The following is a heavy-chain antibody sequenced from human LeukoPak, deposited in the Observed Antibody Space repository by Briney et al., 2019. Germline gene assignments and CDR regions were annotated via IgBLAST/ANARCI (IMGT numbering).Heavy chain of an antibody. V-gene: IGHV4-34*01. D-gene: IGHD3-3*01. Sequence: SETLSLTCAVYGGSFSGYYWSWIRQPPGKGLEWIGEINHSGSTNYNPSLKSRVTISVDTSKNQSSLKLSSVTAADTAVYYCATMYDFWSGYSSSYSFDYWGQGTLVTVSS. CDR1: GGSFSGYY. J-gene: IGHJ4*02. CDR3: ATMYDFWSGYSSSYSFDY. CDR2: INHSGST.